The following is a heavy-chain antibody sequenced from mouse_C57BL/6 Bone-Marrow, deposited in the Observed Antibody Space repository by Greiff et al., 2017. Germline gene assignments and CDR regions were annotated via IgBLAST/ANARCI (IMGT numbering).Heavy chain of an antibody. D-gene: IGHD2-4*01. J-gene: IGHJ1*03. Sequence: QVQLQQPGAELVKPGASVKLSCKASGYTFTSYWMHWVKQRPGQGLEWIGMIHPNSGSTNYNEKFKSKATLTVDKPSSTAYMQLSSLTSEDSAVYYCARDYAWYFDVWGTGTTVTVSS. CDR1: GYTFTSYW. V-gene: IGHV1-64*01. CDR3: ARDYAWYFDV. CDR2: IHPNSGST.